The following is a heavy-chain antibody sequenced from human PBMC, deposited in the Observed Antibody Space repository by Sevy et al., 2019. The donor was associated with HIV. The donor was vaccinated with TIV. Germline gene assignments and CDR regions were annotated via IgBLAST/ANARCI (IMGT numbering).Heavy chain of an antibody. CDR1: GGSISSYY. J-gene: IGHJ4*02. V-gene: IGHV4-59*01. D-gene: IGHD3-22*01. Sequence: SETLSLTCTVSGGSISSYYWSWIRQPPGKGLEWIGYIYYSGSTNYNPSLKSRVTISVDTSKNQFSLKLSSVPAADTAVYYCARARPLYYYDSSGYYFDYWGQGTLVTVSS. CDR3: ARARPLYYYDSSGYYFDY. CDR2: IYYSGST.